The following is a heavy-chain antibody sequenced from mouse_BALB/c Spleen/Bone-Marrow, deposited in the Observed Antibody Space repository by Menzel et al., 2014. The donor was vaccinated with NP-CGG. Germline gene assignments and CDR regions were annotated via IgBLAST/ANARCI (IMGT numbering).Heavy chain of an antibody. D-gene: IGHD3-1*01. J-gene: IGHJ4*01. CDR3: ARSPRRDYAMDY. V-gene: IGHV5-9-4*01. CDR2: ISRGGSYT. CDR1: GFTFSSYA. Sequence: EVHLVESGGGLVKPGGSLKLSCAASGFTFSSYAMSWVRQSPEKRLEWVAEISRGGSYTYYPDTVTGRFTISRDNAKNTLYLEMSSLRSEDTAMYYCARSPRRDYAMDYWGQGTSVTVSS.